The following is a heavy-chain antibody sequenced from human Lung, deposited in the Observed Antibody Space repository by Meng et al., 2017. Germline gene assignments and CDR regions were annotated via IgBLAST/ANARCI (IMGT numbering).Heavy chain of an antibody. CDR2: IKSKTDGETT. CDR1: GFTFSNAW. V-gene: IGHV3-15*01. CDR3: QWLSTHPPDC. D-gene: IGHD3-22*01. Sequence: GGSGGGLVGPGGSLRLSCATSGFTFSNAWMSWVRQTPGKGLEWLGRIKSKTDGETTDYAAPVKGRFSISRDDAKNTLYLQMNSLKTEDTAVYYCQWLSTHPPDCWGQGTLVTVSS. J-gene: IGHJ4*02.